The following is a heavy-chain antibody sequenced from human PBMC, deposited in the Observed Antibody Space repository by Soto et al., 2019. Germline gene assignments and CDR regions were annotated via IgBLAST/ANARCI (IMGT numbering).Heavy chain of an antibody. V-gene: IGHV3-23*01. CDR1: GFTFSSYA. CDR3: AKEVTTVTTDPFDP. CDR2: ISGSGGGT. D-gene: IGHD4-17*01. J-gene: IGHJ5*02. Sequence: EVQLLQSGGGLIQPGGSLRLSCAASGFTFSSYAMSWVRQAPGKGLEWVSAISGSGGGTYYAGSVQGRFTVSRDNSKNTLYLQMNSLRAEDSAVYYCAKEVTTVTTDPFDPWGQGTLVTVSS.